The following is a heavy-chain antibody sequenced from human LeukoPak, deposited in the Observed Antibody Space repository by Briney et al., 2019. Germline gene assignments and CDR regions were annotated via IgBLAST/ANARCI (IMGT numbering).Heavy chain of an antibody. J-gene: IGHJ3*02. V-gene: IGHV4-39*07. CDR1: GGSISSSSYY. CDR3: ARDGHLKREYSSSSSAFDI. Sequence: SETLSLTCTVSGGSISSSSYYWGWIRQPPGKGLEWIGSIYYSGSTYYNPSLKSRVTISVDTSKNQFSLKLSSVTAADTAVYYCARDGHLKREYSSSSSAFDIWGQGTMVTVSS. D-gene: IGHD6-6*01. CDR2: IYYSGST.